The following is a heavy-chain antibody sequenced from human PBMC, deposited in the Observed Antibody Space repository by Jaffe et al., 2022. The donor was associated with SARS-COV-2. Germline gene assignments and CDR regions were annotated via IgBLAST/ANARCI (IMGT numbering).Heavy chain of an antibody. CDR3: AREYGSGSVFGY. J-gene: IGHJ4*02. CDR2: INAANGNT. D-gene: IGHD3-10*01. V-gene: IGHV1-3*01. Sequence: QVQLVQSGAEVKKPGASVKVSCKTSGYTFTSYAMHWVRQAPGQRPEWMGWINAANGNTEYSQKFQGRVTIIRDTSASTTYMELSSLTSEDTAVYYCAREYGSGSVFGYWGQGTLVTVSS. CDR1: GYTFTSYA.